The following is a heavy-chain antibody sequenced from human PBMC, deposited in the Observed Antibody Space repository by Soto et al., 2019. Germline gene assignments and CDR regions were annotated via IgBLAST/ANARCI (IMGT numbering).Heavy chain of an antibody. J-gene: IGHJ3*02. CDR2: ISDDGASI. D-gene: IGHD6-6*01. Sequence: GGSLRLSCEASGFSFSSFAMNWVRQAPGRGLEWVSYISDDGASIYYADSLKGRFTISRDNAKNTLYLQMNSLRAEDTAVYYCAREQQLVLYHDAFDIWGQGTMVTVSS. CDR3: AREQQLVLYHDAFDI. CDR1: GFSFSSFA. V-gene: IGHV3-48*03.